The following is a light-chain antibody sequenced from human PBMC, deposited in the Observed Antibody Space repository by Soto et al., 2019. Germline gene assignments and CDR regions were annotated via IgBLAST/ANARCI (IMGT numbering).Light chain of an antibody. V-gene: IGKV1-39*01. J-gene: IGKJ4*01. CDR1: QSISTY. CDR3: QKRCNWPPVT. CDR2: ATS. Sequence: IQITQSPSSLSASVGDRVTITCRASQSISTYLHWYQQKPGTAPKLLIYATSNLQSGVPSRFSGSGSGTDFTLTISSLEPEDFAVYYCQKRCNWPPVTVGRGTKVDIK.